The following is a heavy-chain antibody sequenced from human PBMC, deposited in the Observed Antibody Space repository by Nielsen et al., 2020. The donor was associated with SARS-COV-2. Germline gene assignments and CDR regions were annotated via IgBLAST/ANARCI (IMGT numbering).Heavy chain of an antibody. Sequence: GESLKISCAASGFTFSDYYMSWIRQAPGKGLEWVSFISGSRTYKNYADSVKDRFTISRDNAKNSLFLQMNSLRVEDTAVYFCARPLVSGSASAGIDYWGQGTLVTVTS. V-gene: IGHV3-11*03. CDR1: GFTFSDYY. CDR2: ISGSRTYK. D-gene: IGHD1-14*01. J-gene: IGHJ4*02. CDR3: ARPLVSGSASAGIDY.